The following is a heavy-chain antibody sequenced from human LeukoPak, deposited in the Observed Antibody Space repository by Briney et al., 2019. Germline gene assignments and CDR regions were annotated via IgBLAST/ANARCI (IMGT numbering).Heavy chain of an antibody. CDR2: IWSDGSDK. CDR1: GFTFSNYD. Sequence: GGSLRLSCAASGFTFSNYDIHWVRQAPGAGLEWVAVIWSDGSDKYYAKSVKGRFTISSDNSKNSLFLQMNSLRAEDTAVYYCAKDAQRGFDYSNSLQNWGQGILVTVSS. J-gene: IGHJ1*01. D-gene: IGHD4-11*01. V-gene: IGHV3-33*06. CDR3: AKDAQRGFDYSNSLQN.